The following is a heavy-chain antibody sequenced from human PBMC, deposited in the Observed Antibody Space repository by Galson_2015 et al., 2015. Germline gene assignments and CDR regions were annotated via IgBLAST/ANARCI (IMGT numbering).Heavy chain of an antibody. CDR3: GRGPGMDV. J-gene: IGHJ6*02. CDR1: GGSFRGHQ. V-gene: IGHV4-34*01. Sequence: SETLSLTCAVYGGSFRGHQWTWIRQSPGKGLEWIGGINHSGSTSYNPPLKSRAALSVDTSKSQFSLTLRSVTAADTAVYYCGRGPGMDVWGRGTTVTVSS. CDR2: INHSGST.